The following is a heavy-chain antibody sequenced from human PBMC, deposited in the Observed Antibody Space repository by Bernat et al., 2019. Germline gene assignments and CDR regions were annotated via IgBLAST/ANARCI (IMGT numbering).Heavy chain of an antibody. J-gene: IGHJ2*01. CDR2: LNTNTGDP. CDR1: GYTFTSYA. V-gene: IGHV7-4-1*02. CDR3: GGGGGGGGAFDL. Sequence: QVQLVQSGSELKKPGASVKVSCKASGYTFTSYAMNWVRQAPGQGLEWMGWLNTNTGDPTYAQGFTGLVVFSLDPSDSTTYRQISSRKAEDTAVYYGGGGGGGGGAFDLWGRGTLVTVSS. D-gene: IGHD2-15*01.